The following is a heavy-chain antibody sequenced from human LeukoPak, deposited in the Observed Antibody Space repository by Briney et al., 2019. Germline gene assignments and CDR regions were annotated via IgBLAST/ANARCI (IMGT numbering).Heavy chain of an antibody. D-gene: IGHD6-6*01. CDR2: IYTSGST. V-gene: IGHV4-61*02. Sequence: PSETLSLTCTVSGGSISSGSYYWSWIRQPAGKGLEWIGRIYTSGSTNYNPSLKSRVTISVDTSKNQFSLKLSSVTAADTAVYYCARGGYSSWSDPFDYWGQGTLVTVSS. CDR3: ARGGYSSWSDPFDY. J-gene: IGHJ4*02. CDR1: GGSISSGSYY.